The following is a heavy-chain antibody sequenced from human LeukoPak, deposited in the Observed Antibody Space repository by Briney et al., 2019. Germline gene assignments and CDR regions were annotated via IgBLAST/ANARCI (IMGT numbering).Heavy chain of an antibody. V-gene: IGHV3-23*01. CDR2: ISGSGGST. CDR3: AKDRYCSSTSCRFYYFFGVLDYGMDV. Sequence: PGGSLRLSCAASGFTFSSYAMSWVRQAPGKGLEWVSAISGSGGSTYYADSVKGRFTISRDNSKNTLYLQMNSLRAEDTAVYYCAKDRYCSSTSCRFYYFFGVLDYGMDVWGQGTTVTVSS. J-gene: IGHJ6*02. D-gene: IGHD2-2*01. CDR1: GFTFSSYA.